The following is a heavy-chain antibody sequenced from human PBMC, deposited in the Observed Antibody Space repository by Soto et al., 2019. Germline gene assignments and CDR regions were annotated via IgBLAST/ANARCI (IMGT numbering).Heavy chain of an antibody. D-gene: IGHD3-22*01. CDR2: ISRYGDFT. Sequence: EVQLLESGGDLIQPGGSLRLSCAASGFTFNIYAMAWVRQAPGKGLEWVSAISRYGDFTYYADSVEGRFTISRDNSKHKLYRQMNSLRAEDTALYYCAKDRYLDHDSRGYLFDNWGQGTLVTVSS. CDR1: GFTFNIYA. J-gene: IGHJ4*02. CDR3: AKDRYLDHDSRGYLFDN. V-gene: IGHV3-23*01.